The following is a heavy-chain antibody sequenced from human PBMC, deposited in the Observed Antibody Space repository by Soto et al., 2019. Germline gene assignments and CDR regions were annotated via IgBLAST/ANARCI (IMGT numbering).Heavy chain of an antibody. V-gene: IGHV3-23*01. J-gene: IGHJ4*02. D-gene: IGHD2-15*01. CDR1: GFTFNSYA. CDR2: IGGSGDTT. Sequence: GGSLRLSCAASGFTFNSYAMTWVRQAPGKGLEWVSCIGGSGDTTYYTDSVKGRFIISRDNSKNTVFLQMNSLGAEDTARYYCAKSVSGSCYSGSHYWGQGTLVTVSS. CDR3: AKSVSGSCYSGSHY.